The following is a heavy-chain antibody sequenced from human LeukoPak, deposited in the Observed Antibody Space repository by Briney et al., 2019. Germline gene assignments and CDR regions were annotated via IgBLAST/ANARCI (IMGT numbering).Heavy chain of an antibody. CDR1: GFTFSSYS. CDR2: ISSSSSYI. Sequence: GGSLRLSCAASGFTFSSYSMNWVRQAPGKGLEWVSSISSSSSYIYYADSVKGRFTISRDNAKNSLYLQMNGLRAEDTAVYYCAREGYCSSTSCSLFDYWGQGTLVTVSS. V-gene: IGHV3-21*01. J-gene: IGHJ4*02. CDR3: AREGYCSSTSCSLFDY. D-gene: IGHD2-2*01.